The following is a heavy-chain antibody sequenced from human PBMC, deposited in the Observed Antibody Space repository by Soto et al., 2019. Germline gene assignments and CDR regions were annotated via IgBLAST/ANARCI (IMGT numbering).Heavy chain of an antibody. CDR3: ARQACGGDCYLPFYYYYYMDV. CDR1: GGSISSYY. Sequence: PSETLSLTCTVSGGSISSYYWSWIRQPPGKGLEWIGYIYYSGSTNYNPSLKSRVTISVDTSKNQFSLKLSSVTAADTAVYYCARQACGGDCYLPFYYYYYMDVWGKGTTVTVSS. J-gene: IGHJ6*03. V-gene: IGHV4-59*01. CDR2: IYYSGST. D-gene: IGHD2-21*01.